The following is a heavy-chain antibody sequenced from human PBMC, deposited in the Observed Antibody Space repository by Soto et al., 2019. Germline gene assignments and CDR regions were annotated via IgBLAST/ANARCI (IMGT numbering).Heavy chain of an antibody. CDR2: ISAST. CDR1: GFTVSSYA. CDR3: AIRMYSTRWYYLDY. V-gene: IGHV3-23*01. J-gene: IGHJ4*02. Sequence: EMQLLESGGGLVQAGGSLRLSCAASGFTVSSYALNWVRQAPGKGLEWVSGISASTYYADSLKGLFTISRDTSKNTLYLQMNSLRAEDTAIYFCAIRMYSTRWYYLDYWGQGTLVTVSS. D-gene: IGHD6-13*01.